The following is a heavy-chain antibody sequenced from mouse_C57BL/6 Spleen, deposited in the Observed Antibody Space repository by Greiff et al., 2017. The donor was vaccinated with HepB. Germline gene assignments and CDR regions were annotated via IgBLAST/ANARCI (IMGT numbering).Heavy chain of an antibody. D-gene: IGHD1-1*01. CDR1: GYAFSSSW. J-gene: IGHJ1*03. CDR2: IYPGDGDT. V-gene: IGHV1-82*01. Sequence: VQLQQSGPELVKPGASVKISCKASGYAFSSSWMNWVKQRPGKGLEWIGRIYPGDGDTNYNQKFKGKATLTVDQSSSTAYMQLNSLTSEDSAVYYCARSHITTVVDWYFDVWGTGTTVTVSS. CDR3: ARSHITTVVDWYFDV.